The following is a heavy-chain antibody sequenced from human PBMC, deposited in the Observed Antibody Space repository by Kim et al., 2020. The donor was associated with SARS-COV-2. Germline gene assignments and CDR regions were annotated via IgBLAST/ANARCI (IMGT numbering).Heavy chain of an antibody. V-gene: IGHV4-39*01. CDR1: GGSISSSSYY. Sequence: SETLSLTCTVSGGSISSSSYYWGWIRQPPGKGLEWIGSIYYSGSTYYNPSLKSRVTISVDTSKNQFSLKLSSVTAADTAVYYCARHLLWFGDKVDAFDI. D-gene: IGHD3-10*01. CDR3: ARHLLWFGDKVDAFDI. CDR2: IYYSGST. J-gene: IGHJ3*02.